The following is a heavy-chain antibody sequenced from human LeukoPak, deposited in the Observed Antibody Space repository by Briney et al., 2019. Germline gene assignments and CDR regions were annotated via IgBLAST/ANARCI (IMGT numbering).Heavy chain of an antibody. J-gene: IGHJ4*02. CDR3: ARDRLLDIVVVTADLDY. CDR2: IKGDGSEK. D-gene: IGHD2-21*02. CDR1: GFTFYNYW. V-gene: IGHV3-7*01. Sequence: GGSLRLSCAASGFTFYNYWMSWVRQAPGKGLEWVACIKGDGSEKYYVDSVKGRFTISRDNAKNSLYLQMNSLRAEDTAVYYCARDRLLDIVVVTADLDYWGQGTLVTVSS.